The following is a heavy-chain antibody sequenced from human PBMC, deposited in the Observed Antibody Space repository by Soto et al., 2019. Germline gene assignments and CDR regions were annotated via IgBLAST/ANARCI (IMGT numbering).Heavy chain of an antibody. D-gene: IGHD1-1*01. CDR3: GTEMTTTVSSGH. V-gene: IGHV3-15*05. Sequence: PGGSLRLSCAVSGFTVSDAWMTGCRRAPGKGPGRIRGIKSKSYGATTEYEAPVKGRFTISTDDSKRTLFLQMNSLMADDTAIYYCGTEMTTTVSSGHWGRGTLVTVSS. J-gene: IGHJ4*02. CDR1: GFTVSDAW. CDR2: IKSKSYGATT.